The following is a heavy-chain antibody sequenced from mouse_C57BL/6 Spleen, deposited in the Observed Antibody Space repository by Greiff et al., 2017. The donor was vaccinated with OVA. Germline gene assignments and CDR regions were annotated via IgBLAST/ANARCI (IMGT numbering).Heavy chain of an antibody. Sequence: EVKLLESGGGLVQPGGSMKLSCVASGFTFSNYWMNWVRQSPEKGLEWVAQIRLKSDNYATHYAESVKGRFTISRDDSKSSVYLQMNNLRAEDTGIYYCTSYYYGSSYDFDYWGQGTTLTVSS. J-gene: IGHJ2*01. V-gene: IGHV6-3*01. CDR1: GFTFSNYW. CDR2: IRLKSDNYAT. CDR3: TSYYYGSSYDFDY. D-gene: IGHD1-1*01.